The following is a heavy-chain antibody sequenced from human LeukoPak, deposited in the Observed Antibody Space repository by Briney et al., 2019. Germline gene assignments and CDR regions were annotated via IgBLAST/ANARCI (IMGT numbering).Heavy chain of an antibody. D-gene: IGHD2-2*01. J-gene: IGHJ4*02. CDR1: GFTLSSYE. CDR2: ISSSGSTI. CDR3: ARGTYCSSTSCYVYYFDY. V-gene: IGHV3-48*03. Sequence: PGGSLRLSCAASGFTLSSYEMNWVRQAPGKGLEWVSYISSSGSTIYYADSVKGRFTISRDNAKNSLYLQMNRLRAEDTAVYYCARGTYCSSTSCYVYYFDYWGQGTLVTVSS.